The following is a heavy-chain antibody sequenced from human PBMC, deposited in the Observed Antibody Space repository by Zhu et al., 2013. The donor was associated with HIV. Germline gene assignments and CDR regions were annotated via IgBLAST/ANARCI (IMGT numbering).Heavy chain of an antibody. CDR2: IRSKAYGGTT. J-gene: IGHJ4*02. D-gene: IGHD4-17*01. V-gene: IGHV3-49*03. CDR3: TRGGDYGDSNFDY. CDR1: GFTFGDYA. Sequence: EVQLVESGGGLVQPGRSLRLSCTASGFTFGDYAMSWFRQAPGKGLEWVGFIRSKAYGGTTEYAASVKGRFTISRDDSKSIAYLQMNSLKTEDTAVYYCTRGGDYGDSNFDYWGQGTLVTVSS.